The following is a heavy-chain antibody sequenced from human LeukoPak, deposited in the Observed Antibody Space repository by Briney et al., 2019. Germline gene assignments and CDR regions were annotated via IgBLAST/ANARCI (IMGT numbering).Heavy chain of an antibody. CDR2: IYTSEST. D-gene: IGHD4-17*01. CDR1: GGSIRSHY. V-gene: IGHV4-4*07. Sequence: KPSETLSLTCTVSGGSIRSHYWSWIRQPAGKGLEWIGRIYTSESTNYNPSLKSRVTMSVDTSKNQFSLKLRSVTAADTAVYYCAREGGDYTSWDYWGQGTLVTVSS. J-gene: IGHJ4*02. CDR3: AREGGDYTSWDY.